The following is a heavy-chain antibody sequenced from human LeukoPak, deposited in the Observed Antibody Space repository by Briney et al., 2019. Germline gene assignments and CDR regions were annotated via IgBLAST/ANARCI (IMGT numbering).Heavy chain of an antibody. J-gene: IGHJ4*02. CDR3: AREYHYDSSGFPGY. D-gene: IGHD3-22*01. Sequence: ASVKVSCKASGGTFISYAISWVRQAPGQGLEWMGGIIPIFGTANYAQKFQGRVTITADESTSTAYMELSSLRSEDTAVYYCAREYHYDSSGFPGYWGQGTLVTVSS. CDR2: IIPIFGTA. CDR1: GGTFISYA. V-gene: IGHV1-69*13.